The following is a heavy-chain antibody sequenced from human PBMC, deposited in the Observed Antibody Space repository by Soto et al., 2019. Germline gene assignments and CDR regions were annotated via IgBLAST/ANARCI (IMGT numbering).Heavy chain of an antibody. D-gene: IGHD5-18*01. CDR1: GGTFSTYA. CDR3: ASGIQLWLRRINNGYSG. CDR2: IIPIFGTA. V-gene: IGHV1-69*12. Sequence: QVQLVQSGAEVKKPESSVKVSCKAPGGTFSTYAISWVRQAPGQGLEWMGGIIPIFGTAKYAQRFQDRVRITEDESTNTVYLELSSLRSEDTAVYFCASGIQLWLRRINNGYSGWGQGTLVTVSS. J-gene: IGHJ4*02.